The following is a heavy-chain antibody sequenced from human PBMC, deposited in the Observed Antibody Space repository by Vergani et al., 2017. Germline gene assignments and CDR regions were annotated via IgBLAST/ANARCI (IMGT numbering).Heavy chain of an antibody. V-gene: IGHV3-74*01. CDR1: GFTFSSYW. Sequence: EVQLVASGGGLVQPGGSLRLSCAASGFTFSSYWMHWVRQAPGKGLVWVSRINSDGSSTSYADSVKGRFTISRDNAKNTLYLQMNSLRAEDTALYYCAKEHDYGDYYFDYWGQGTLVTVSS. J-gene: IGHJ4*02. CDR3: AKEHDYGDYYFDY. D-gene: IGHD4-17*01. CDR2: INSDGSST.